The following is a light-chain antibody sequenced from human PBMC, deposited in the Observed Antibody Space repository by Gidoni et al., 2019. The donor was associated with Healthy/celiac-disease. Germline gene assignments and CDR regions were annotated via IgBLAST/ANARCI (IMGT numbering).Light chain of an antibody. Sequence: EIVLTQSPATLSLSPGERATLSCRDSQSVSSYLAWYQQKPGQAPRLLIYDASNRATGIPARISGSGSGTDFTLTISSLEPEDFAVYYCQQRSNWPLTFGGXTKVEIK. J-gene: IGKJ4*01. V-gene: IGKV3-11*01. CDR3: QQRSNWPLT. CDR2: DAS. CDR1: QSVSSY.